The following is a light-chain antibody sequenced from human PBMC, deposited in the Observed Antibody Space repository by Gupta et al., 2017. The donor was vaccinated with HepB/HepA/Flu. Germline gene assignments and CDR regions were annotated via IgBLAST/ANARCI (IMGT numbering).Light chain of an antibody. J-gene: IGLJ2*01. CDR2: DNN. Sequence: QSVLTQPPSVSAAPRQKVTISCSGSSSNIGNNDVSWYQQRPGTAPKLLIYDNNKRPSGIPDRFSGSKSDTSATLGITGLQTGDEADYYCGTWDSSLSAVVFGGRTKLTVL. V-gene: IGLV1-51*01. CDR3: GTWDSSLSAVV. CDR1: SSNIGNND.